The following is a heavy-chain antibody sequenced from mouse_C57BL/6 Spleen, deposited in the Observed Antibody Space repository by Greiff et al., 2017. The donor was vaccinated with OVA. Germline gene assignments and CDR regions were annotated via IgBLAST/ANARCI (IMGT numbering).Heavy chain of an antibody. CDR2: IDPSDSYT. CDR3: ARRLGGYYFDY. D-gene: IGHD4-1*01. Sequence: VQLQQPGAELVRPGTSVKLSCKASGYTFTSYWMHWVKQRPGQGLEWIGVIDPSDSYTNSNQKFKGKATLTVDTSSSTAYMQLSSLTSEDSAVYYCARRLGGYYFDYWGQGTTLTVSS. J-gene: IGHJ2*01. CDR1: GYTFTSYW. V-gene: IGHV1-59*01.